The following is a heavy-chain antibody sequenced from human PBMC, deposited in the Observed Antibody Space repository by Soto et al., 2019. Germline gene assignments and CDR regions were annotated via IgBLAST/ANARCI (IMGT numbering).Heavy chain of an antibody. CDR3: ARSLELRINYYYYGMDV. CDR2: ISSSSSYI. J-gene: IGHJ6*02. CDR1: GFTFSSYS. Sequence: PGGSLRLSCAASGFTFSSYSMNWVSQAPGKGLEWVSSISSSSSYIYYADSVKGRFTISRDNAKNSLYLQMNSLRAEDTAVYYCARSLELRINYYYYGMDVWGQGTTVTVSS. D-gene: IGHD1-7*01. V-gene: IGHV3-21*01.